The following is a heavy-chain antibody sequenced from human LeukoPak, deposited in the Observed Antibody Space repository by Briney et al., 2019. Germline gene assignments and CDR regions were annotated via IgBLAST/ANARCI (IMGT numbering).Heavy chain of an antibody. D-gene: IGHD1-26*01. CDR1: GFTFSDYY. V-gene: IGHV3-11*04. J-gene: IGHJ3*02. CDR2: ISNSGDTM. Sequence: PGGSLRLSWAASGFTFSDYYMGWMRQAPGKGLEWVSYISNSGDTMYYVDSVKGRFTISRDNAKKSVFLQMSSLRVEDTTIYYCARARGSYASDIWGQRTMVTVSS. CDR3: ARARGSYASDI.